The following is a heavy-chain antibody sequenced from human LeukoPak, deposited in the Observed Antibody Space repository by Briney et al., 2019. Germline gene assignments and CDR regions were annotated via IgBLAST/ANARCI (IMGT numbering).Heavy chain of an antibody. J-gene: IGHJ4*02. V-gene: IGHV3-21*01. CDR3: TRAADHHGGFDY. CDR1: GLTFSTYS. CDR2: ISSSSSYI. Sequence: PGGSLRLSCAASGLTFSTYSMNWVRQAPGKGLEWVSSISSSSSYIYYADSVKGRFTISRDNAKNSLYLQMNSLRGEDTAVYYCTRAADHHGGFDYWGPGTLVTVSS. D-gene: IGHD3-16*01.